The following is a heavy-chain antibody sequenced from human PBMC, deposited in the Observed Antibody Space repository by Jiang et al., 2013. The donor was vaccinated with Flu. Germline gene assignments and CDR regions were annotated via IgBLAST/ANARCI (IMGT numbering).Heavy chain of an antibody. V-gene: IGHV6-1*01. J-gene: IGHJ4*02. D-gene: IGHD3-22*01. CDR3: ARAGRDYYDSSGPAPFDY. CDR2: TYYRSKWYN. CDR1: GDSVSSNSAA. Sequence: QTLSLTCAISGDSVSSNSAAWNWIRQSPSRGLEWLGRTYYRSKWYNDYAVSVKSRITINPDTSKNQFSLQLNSVTPEDTAVYYCARAGRDYYDSSGPAPFDYWGQGTLVTVSS.